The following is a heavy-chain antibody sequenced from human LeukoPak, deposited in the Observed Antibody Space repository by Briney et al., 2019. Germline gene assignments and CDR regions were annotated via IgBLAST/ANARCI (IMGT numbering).Heavy chain of an antibody. CDR3: ARVSGGVVGVSPLWD. Sequence: ASVTVSFTASGYNFNTYGFTWVRQAPGQGLEWMGWITAYNGDTNYAHRFQGRVTMTTDTSTNTAYMELRSLRSDDTAVFYCARVSGGVVGVSPLWDWGQGTLVTVSS. CDR2: ITAYNGDT. D-gene: IGHD1-26*01. J-gene: IGHJ4*02. V-gene: IGHV1-18*01. CDR1: GYNFNTYG.